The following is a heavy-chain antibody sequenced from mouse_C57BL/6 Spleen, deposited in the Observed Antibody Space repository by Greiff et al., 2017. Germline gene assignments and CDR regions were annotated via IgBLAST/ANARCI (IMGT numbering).Heavy chain of an antibody. CDR1: GYTFTTYP. V-gene: IGHV1-47*01. CDR2: FHPYNGDT. CDR3: SRGLGHSMDY. D-gene: IGHD4-1*01. Sequence: QVQLQQSGAELVKPGASVKLSCKASGYTFTTYPIQWMKQNHGQSLEWIGNFHPYNGDTKYNEKFKGKATLTVEKSSSTVYLELSRLTSDDYAVYYYSRGLGHSMDYWGQGTSVTVSS. J-gene: IGHJ4*01.